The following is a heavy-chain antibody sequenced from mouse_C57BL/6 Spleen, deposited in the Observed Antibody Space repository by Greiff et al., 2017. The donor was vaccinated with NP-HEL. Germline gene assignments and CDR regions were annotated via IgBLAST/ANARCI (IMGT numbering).Heavy chain of an antibody. CDR3: TAQATLDYAMDY. D-gene: IGHD3-2*02. V-gene: IGHV5-9-1*02. J-gene: IGHJ4*01. Sequence: EVKLVESGEGLVKPGGSLKLSCAASGFTFSSYAMSWVSQTPEKRLEWVAYISSGGDYIYYADTVKGRFTISRDNARNTLYLQMSSLKSEDTAMYYCTAQATLDYAMDYWGQGTSVTVSS. CDR2: ISSGGDYI. CDR1: GFTFSSYA.